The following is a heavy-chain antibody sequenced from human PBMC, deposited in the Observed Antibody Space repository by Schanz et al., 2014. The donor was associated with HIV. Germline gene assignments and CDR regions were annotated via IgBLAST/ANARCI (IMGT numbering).Heavy chain of an antibody. CDR1: GFSSSNSV. J-gene: IGHJ4*02. CDR2: IKSYDYGGGAT. Sequence: AQLVESGGGVVQPGGSLRLSCAASGFSSSNSVIHWVRQPPGKGLEWVGLIKSYDYGGGATEYAAAVKGRFFISRDDSRGMLYLQMNDLKTEDTAVYYCAVGAVRWQRPDLGQGTLVTVSS. V-gene: IGHV3-15*01. D-gene: IGHD5-12*01. CDR3: AVGAVRWQRPD.